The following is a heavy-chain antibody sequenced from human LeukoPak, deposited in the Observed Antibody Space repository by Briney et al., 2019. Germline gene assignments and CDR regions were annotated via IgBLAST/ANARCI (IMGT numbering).Heavy chain of an antibody. V-gene: IGHV4-34*01. D-gene: IGHD3-16*02. CDR2: INHSGST. CDR3: ARLPNYDYVWGSYRFRDY. CDR1: GFTFSSYT. Sequence: GSLRLSCAASGFTFSSYTMNWVRQAPGKGLEWIGEINHSGSTNYNPSLKSRVTISVDTSKNQFSLKLSSVTAADTAVYYCARLPNYDYVWGSYRFRDYWGQGTLVTVSS. J-gene: IGHJ4*02.